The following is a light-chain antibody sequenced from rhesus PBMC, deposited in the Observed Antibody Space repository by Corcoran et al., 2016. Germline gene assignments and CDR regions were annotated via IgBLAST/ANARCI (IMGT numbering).Light chain of an antibody. CDR2: GAS. V-gene: IGKV3S9*01. CDR3: QQYSNWPRT. Sequence: EIVMTQSPATLSLSPGERATLSCRASQSVSSYVAWYQQKPEQAPRLLIYGASSRATGIPDRFSGSGSGTDFTLTISSLEPEDFAVYYCQQYSNWPRTFGQGTKVEIK. CDR1: QSVSSY. J-gene: IGKJ1*01.